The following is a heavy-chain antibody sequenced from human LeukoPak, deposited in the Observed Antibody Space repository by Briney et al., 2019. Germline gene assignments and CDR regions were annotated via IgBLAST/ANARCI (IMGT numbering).Heavy chain of an antibody. CDR2: MYYSGNT. V-gene: IGHV4-39*01. D-gene: IGHD1-26*01. CDR3: AGIVGTTEVYFYL. J-gene: IGHJ2*01. Sequence: SETLSFTCTVSGGSIISSSYYWGWIRQPPGKGLEWIGSMYYSGNTYYSPSLMSPVTISLDTSKNQVSLRLTSVTAADAAVYYCAGIVGTTEVYFYLWGRGTLVTVSS. CDR1: GGSIISSSYY.